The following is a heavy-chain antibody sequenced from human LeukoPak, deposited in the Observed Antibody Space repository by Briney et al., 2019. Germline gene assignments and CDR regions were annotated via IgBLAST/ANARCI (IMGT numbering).Heavy chain of an antibody. CDR1: GFTFSSYG. CDR3: AKHPPYYYGSGSY. V-gene: IGHV3-23*01. CDR2: ISGSGGST. Sequence: GGSLRLSCEASGFTFSSYGMSWVRQAPGKGLEWVSAISGSGGSTYYADSVKGRFTISRDNSKNTLYLQMNSLRAEDTAVYYCAKHPPYYYGSGSYWGQGTLVTVSS. D-gene: IGHD3-10*01. J-gene: IGHJ4*02.